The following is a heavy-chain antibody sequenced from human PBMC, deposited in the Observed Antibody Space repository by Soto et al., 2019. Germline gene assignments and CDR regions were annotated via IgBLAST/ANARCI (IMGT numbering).Heavy chain of an antibody. CDR2: IYYIVAS. CDR3: ARVLRDVLSDRYYWYIDL. V-gene: IGHV4-31*03. CDR1: GASISSGGYY. J-gene: IGHJ2*01. Sequence: QVQLQESGPGMVKPSQTLSLTCTVSGASISSGGYYWGWIRQHPRKGLEWIGFIYYIVASYYNPFLGSRITLSVDTSQIHFSLNLYSITAADPAVYYCARVLRDVLSDRYYWYIDLWGRGALVPVSS. D-gene: IGHD3-16*02.